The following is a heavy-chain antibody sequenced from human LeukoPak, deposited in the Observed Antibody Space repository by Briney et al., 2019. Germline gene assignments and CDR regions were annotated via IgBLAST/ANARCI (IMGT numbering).Heavy chain of an antibody. CDR3: ARVRTYGDYPLDAFDI. J-gene: IGHJ3*02. CDR1: GYTFTSYG. Sequence: GASVTVSCKASGYTFTSYGISWVRQAPGQGLEWMGWISAYNGNTNYDQKLQGRVTMTTDTSTSTAYMELRSLRSDDTAVYYCARVRTYGDYPLDAFDIGGQGTMVTVSA. D-gene: IGHD4-17*01. CDR2: ISAYNGNT. V-gene: IGHV1-18*01.